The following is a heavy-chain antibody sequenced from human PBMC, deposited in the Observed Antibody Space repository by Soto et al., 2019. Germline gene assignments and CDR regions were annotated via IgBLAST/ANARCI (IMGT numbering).Heavy chain of an antibody. CDR3: ARDWSRAYYPTWFDP. CDR2: IYYSGST. Sequence: TLSLTCTVSGGSISSDNYYWSWIRQPPGKGLEWIGYIYYSGSTYYNPSLKSRVTISVDTSKNQFSLKLSSVTAADTAVYYCARDWSRAYYPTWFDPWGQGILVTSPQ. V-gene: IGHV4-30-4*01. CDR1: GGSISSDNYY. D-gene: IGHD3-22*01. J-gene: IGHJ5*02.